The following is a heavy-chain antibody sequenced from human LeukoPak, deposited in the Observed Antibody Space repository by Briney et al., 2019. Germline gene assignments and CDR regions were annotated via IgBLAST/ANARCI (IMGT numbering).Heavy chain of an antibody. V-gene: IGHV3-11*01. J-gene: IGHJ4*02. D-gene: IGHD3-16*02. CDR1: GFTFSDYY. Sequence: GGSLRLSCAASGFTFSDYYMSWIRQAPGKGLEWVSYISSSGSTIYYADSVKGRFTISRDNAKNSLYLQMNSLRAEDTAVYYCAREYPYDYVWGSYRYTFDYWGQGTLVTVSS. CDR2: ISSSGSTI. CDR3: AREYPYDYVWGSYRYTFDY.